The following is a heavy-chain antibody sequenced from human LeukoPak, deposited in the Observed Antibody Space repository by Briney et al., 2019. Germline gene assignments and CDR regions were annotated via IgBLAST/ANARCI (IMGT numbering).Heavy chain of an antibody. CDR1: GGSFSGYY. D-gene: IGHD7-27*01. CDR2: INHSGST. V-gene: IGHV4-34*01. J-gene: IGHJ4*02. CDR3: LTGTGDFDY. Sequence: PSETLSLTCAVYGGSFSGYYWSWIRQPPGKGLEWIGEINHSGSTNYNPSLKSRVTISVDTSKNQFSLKLSSVTAADTAVYYCLTGTGDFDYWGQGTLVAVSS.